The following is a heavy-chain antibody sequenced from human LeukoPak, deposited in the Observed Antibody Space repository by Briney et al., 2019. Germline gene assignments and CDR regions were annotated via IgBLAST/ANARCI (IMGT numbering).Heavy chain of an antibody. V-gene: IGHV4-59*01. Sequence: SETLSLTCTVSGGSISSYYWSWIRQPPGKGLEWIGYIYYSGSTNYNPSLKSRVTISVDTSKNQFSLKLSSVTAADTAVYYCARAGIAAAGEYYFDYWGQGTLVTVSS. CDR1: GGSISSYY. J-gene: IGHJ4*02. D-gene: IGHD6-13*01. CDR2: IYYSGST. CDR3: ARAGIAAAGEYYFDY.